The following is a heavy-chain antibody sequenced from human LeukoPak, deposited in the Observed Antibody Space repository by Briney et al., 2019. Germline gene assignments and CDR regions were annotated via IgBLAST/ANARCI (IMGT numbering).Heavy chain of an antibody. V-gene: IGHV4-34*01. D-gene: IGHD2-15*01. J-gene: IGHJ4*02. CDR3: ARHLYCSGGSCTDY. Sequence: PSETLSLTCAVYGGSFSGYYWSWIRQPPGKGLEWIGEINHSGSTNYNPPLKSRVTISVDTSKNQFSLKLSSVTAADTAVYYCARHLYCSGGSCTDYWGQGTLVTVSS. CDR2: INHSGST. CDR1: GGSFSGYY.